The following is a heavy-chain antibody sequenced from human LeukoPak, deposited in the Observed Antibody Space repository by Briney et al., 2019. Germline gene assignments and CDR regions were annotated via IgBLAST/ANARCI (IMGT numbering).Heavy chain of an antibody. Sequence: SETLSLTCAVYGGSFSDYYWSWIRQPPGKGLEWIGEVNHSGSTNYNPSLKSRVTISMDTAKNQFSLKVSSVTAADTAVYYCARDGAGMTGTGLDYWGQGILATVSS. V-gene: IGHV4-34*01. CDR3: ARDGAGMTGTGLDY. CDR1: GGSFSDYY. D-gene: IGHD3-9*01. J-gene: IGHJ4*02. CDR2: VNHSGST.